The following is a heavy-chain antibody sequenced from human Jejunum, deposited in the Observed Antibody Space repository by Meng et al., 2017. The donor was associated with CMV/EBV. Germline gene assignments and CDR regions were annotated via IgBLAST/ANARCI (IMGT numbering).Heavy chain of an antibody. J-gene: IGHJ4*02. Sequence: LSCAASRFTFSNYAMHWVRQAPGKGLEWVAFILYDGSNEYYADSVKGRFTVSRDNSKNTLYLQMDSLRREDTAVYYCARIFTSSDYWGQGTLVTVSS. CDR3: ARIFTSSDY. D-gene: IGHD2-2*01. V-gene: IGHV3-30*04. CDR2: ILYDGSNE. CDR1: RFTFSNYA.